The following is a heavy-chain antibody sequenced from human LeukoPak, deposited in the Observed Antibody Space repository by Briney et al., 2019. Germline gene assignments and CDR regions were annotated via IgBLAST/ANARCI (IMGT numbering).Heavy chain of an antibody. CDR3: ARGRWYSSSWYSNWFDP. CDR1: GVSVSDSTYY. V-gene: IGHV4-39*07. J-gene: IGHJ5*02. D-gene: IGHD6-13*01. Sequence: SETLSLTCSVSGVSVSDSTYYWGWIRQPPGQGLVWIGNIHYSGSTYYSPSLKSRVTISVDTSKNQFSLKLSSVTAADTAVYYCARGRWYSSSWYSNWFDPWGQGTLVTVSS. CDR2: IHYSGST.